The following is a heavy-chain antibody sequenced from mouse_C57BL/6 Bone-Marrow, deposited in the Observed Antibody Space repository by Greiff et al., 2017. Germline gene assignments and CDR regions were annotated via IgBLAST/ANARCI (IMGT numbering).Heavy chain of an antibody. J-gene: IGHJ4*01. CDR2: ISSGGSYT. Sequence: EVKVVESGGDLVKPGGSLKLSCAASGFTFSSYGMSWVRQTPDKRLEWVATISSGGSYTYYPDSVKGRFTISRDNAKNTLYLQMSSLKSEDTAMYYCARQEGTGTGAMDYWGQGTSVTVSS. D-gene: IGHD4-1*01. V-gene: IGHV5-6*02. CDR1: GFTFSSYG. CDR3: ARQEGTGTGAMDY.